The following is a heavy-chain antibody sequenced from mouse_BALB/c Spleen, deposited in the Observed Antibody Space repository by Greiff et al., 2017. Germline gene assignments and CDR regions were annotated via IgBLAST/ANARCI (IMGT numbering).Heavy chain of an antibody. D-gene: IGHD2-14*01. V-gene: IGHV5-6-5*01. CDR1: GFTFSSYA. CDR2: ISSGGST. J-gene: IGHJ1*01. CDR3: ARGVPYWYFDV. Sequence: EVMLVESGGGLVKPGGSLKLSCAASGFTFSSYAMSWVRQTPEKRLEWVASISSGGSTYYPDSVKGRFTISRDNARNILYLQMSSLRSEDTAMYYCARGVPYWYFDVWGAGTTVTVSS.